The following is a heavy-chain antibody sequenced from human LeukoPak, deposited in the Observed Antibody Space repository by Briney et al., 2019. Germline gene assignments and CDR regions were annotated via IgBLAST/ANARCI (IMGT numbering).Heavy chain of an antibody. Sequence: PGGSLRLSCAASGFTFSSYGMHWVRQAPGKGLEWVAVIWYDGSNKYYADSVKGRFTISRDNSKNTLYLQMNSLRAEDTAVYYCARDLKTGEPYYDSSGYYDYWGQGTLVTVSS. CDR3: ARDLKTGEPYYDSSGYYDY. V-gene: IGHV3-33*01. J-gene: IGHJ4*02. CDR1: GFTFSSYG. CDR2: IWYDGSNK. D-gene: IGHD3-22*01.